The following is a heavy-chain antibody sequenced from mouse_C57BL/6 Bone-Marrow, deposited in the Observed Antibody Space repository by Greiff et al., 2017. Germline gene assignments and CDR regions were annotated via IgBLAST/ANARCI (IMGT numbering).Heavy chain of an antibody. CDR2: ISDGGSYT. Sequence: EVKLVGSGGGLVKPGGSLKLSCAASGFTFSSYAMSWVRQTPEKRLEWVATISDGGSYTYYPDNVKGRFTISRDNAKNNLYLQMSHLKSEDTAMYYCARHYDYDVYAMDYWGQGTSVTVSS. CDR3: ARHYDYDVYAMDY. CDR1: GFTFSSYA. J-gene: IGHJ4*01. V-gene: IGHV5-4*03. D-gene: IGHD2-4*01.